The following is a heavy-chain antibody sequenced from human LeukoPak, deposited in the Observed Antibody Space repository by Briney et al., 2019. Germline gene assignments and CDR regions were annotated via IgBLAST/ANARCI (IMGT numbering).Heavy chain of an antibody. CDR2: INHSGST. CDR3: ARGPYSYDSSGAFDI. J-gene: IGHJ3*02. Sequence: SETLSLTCAVYGGSFSGYYWSWVRQPPGKGLEWIGEINHSGSTNYNPSLKSRVTISVDTSKNQFSLKLSSVTAADTAVYFCARGPYSYDSSGAFDIWGQGTMVTVSS. D-gene: IGHD3-22*01. V-gene: IGHV4-34*01. CDR1: GGSFSGYY.